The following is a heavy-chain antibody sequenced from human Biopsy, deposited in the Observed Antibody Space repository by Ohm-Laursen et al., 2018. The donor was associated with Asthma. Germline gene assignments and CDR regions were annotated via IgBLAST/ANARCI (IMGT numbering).Heavy chain of an antibody. Sequence: SVKVSCKSLGGTFNTYVIGWVRQAPGQGLEWMGGINSVFGTTTYPQKFQDRVTITADDSTSTVYMELSSLRSEDTAVYYCARKAGSCISRTCYSLDFWGQGTLDTVSS. V-gene: IGHV1-69*13. CDR2: INSVFGTT. D-gene: IGHD2-2*01. CDR3: ARKAGSCISRTCYSLDF. J-gene: IGHJ4*02. CDR1: GGTFNTYV.